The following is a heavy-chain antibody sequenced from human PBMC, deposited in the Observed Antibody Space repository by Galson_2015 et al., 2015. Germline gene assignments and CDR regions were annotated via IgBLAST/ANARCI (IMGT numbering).Heavy chain of an antibody. CDR3: ARDRYYYDSSGPMDYYYYMDV. CDR2: INPSGGST. Sequence: SVKVSCKASGYTFTTYYIHWVRQAPGQGLEWMGRINPSGGSTTYAQNFQGRVTMTRDTSTSTVYMELSSLRSEDTAVYYCARDRYYYDSSGPMDYYYYMDVWGKGTTVTVSS. V-gene: IGHV1-46*01. J-gene: IGHJ6*03. D-gene: IGHD3-22*01. CDR1: GYTFTTYY.